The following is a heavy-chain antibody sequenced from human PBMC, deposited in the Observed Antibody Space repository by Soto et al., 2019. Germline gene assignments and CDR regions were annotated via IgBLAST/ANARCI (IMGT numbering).Heavy chain of an antibody. CDR1: GFTFRSYT. J-gene: IGHJ4*02. Sequence: PGGSLRLSCVASGFTFRSYTMNWVRQAPGKGLEWVSAIRGFSPYTFYADSVKGRFTISRDNAKNSLYLQMNGLRAEDTAVYYCARESEDLTSNFDYWGQGTLVTVSS. CDR2: IRGFSPYT. CDR3: ARESEDLTSNFDY. V-gene: IGHV3-21*01.